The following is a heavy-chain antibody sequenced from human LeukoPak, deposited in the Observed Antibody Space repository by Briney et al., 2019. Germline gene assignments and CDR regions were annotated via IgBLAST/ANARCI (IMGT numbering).Heavy chain of an antibody. Sequence: GGSLRLSCAASGFTFSSSEMSWVRQAPGKGLEWISYISSTSSHIYYADSVKGRFTISRDNATNSLYLQMYSLGAGDTAVYYCAKEDSRDAFDIWGGETLVSVS. V-gene: IGHV3-48*03. CDR1: GFTFSSSE. CDR2: ISSTSSHI. CDR3: AKEDSRDAFDI. J-gene: IGHJ3*02. D-gene: IGHD3-22*01.